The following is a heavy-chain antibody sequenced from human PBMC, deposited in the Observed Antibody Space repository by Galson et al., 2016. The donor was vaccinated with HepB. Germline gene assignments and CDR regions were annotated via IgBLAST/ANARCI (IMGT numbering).Heavy chain of an antibody. Sequence: SLRLSCAASGFSLSGYWMSWVRQAPGKGLEWVANVKYDGSEKYYVDSVKGRFTISRDNAKNSMSLQMNSLSAEDTAVYYCVRDGSGGWHFDNWGQGTLITVSS. CDR1: GFSLSGYW. CDR2: VKYDGSEK. V-gene: IGHV3-7*01. CDR3: VRDGSGGWHFDN. D-gene: IGHD6-19*01. J-gene: IGHJ4*02.